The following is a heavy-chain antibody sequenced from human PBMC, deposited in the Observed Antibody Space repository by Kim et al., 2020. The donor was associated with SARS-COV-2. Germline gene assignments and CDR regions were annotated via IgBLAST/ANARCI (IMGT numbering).Heavy chain of an antibody. Sequence: GGSLRLSCAASGFTFSSYGMHWVRQAPGKGLEWVAVICYDGSNKYYADSVKGRFTISRDNSKNTLYLQMNGLRAEDTALYYCAKDRVVRAVIIDYFDYWGQGTLVTVSS. CDR2: ICYDGSNK. CDR1: GFTFSSYG. V-gene: IGHV3-33*06. J-gene: IGHJ4*02. D-gene: IGHD3-10*01. CDR3: AKDRVVRAVIIDYFDY.